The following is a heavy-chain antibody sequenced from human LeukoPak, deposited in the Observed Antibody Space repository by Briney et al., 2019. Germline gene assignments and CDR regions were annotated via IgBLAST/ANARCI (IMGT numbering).Heavy chain of an antibody. J-gene: IGHJ4*02. D-gene: IGHD3-10*01. CDR3: ARVAVRGVPLN. V-gene: IGHV4-59*12. Sequence: SEILSLTCSVSGDSLGIYKWSWIRQPPGKGLEWIAHISSSGSAIYNPSLMSRVSMSVGTSKNQFSLRLTSVTAADTAVYYCARVAVRGVPLNWGQGTLVTVSS. CDR1: GDSLGIYK. CDR2: ISSSGSA.